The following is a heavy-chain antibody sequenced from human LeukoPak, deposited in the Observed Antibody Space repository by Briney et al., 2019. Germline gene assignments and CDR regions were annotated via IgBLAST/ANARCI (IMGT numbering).Heavy chain of an antibody. V-gene: IGHV3-23*01. Sequence: PGGSLRLSCAASGFTFRNHAMNWVRQAPGKGLEWVSVISGSGETTYYADSVKGRFTISRDNSQNTLYLQMSSLRGEDTALYYCAKDRGMVGAPVRAFDYWGQGTLVTVSS. D-gene: IGHD1-26*01. CDR1: GFTFRNHA. CDR3: AKDRGMVGAPVRAFDY. CDR2: ISGSGETT. J-gene: IGHJ4*02.